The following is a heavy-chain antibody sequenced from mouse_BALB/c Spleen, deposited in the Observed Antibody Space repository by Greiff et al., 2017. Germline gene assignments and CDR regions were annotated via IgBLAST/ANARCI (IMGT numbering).Heavy chain of an antibody. Sequence: EVKLQESGPDLVKPSQSLSLTCTVTGYSITSDYAWNWIRQFPGNKLEWMGYISYSGSTSYNPSLKSRISITRDTSKNQFFLQLNSVTTEDTATYYCARWGYGSSLYYAMDYWGQGTSVTVSS. J-gene: IGHJ4*01. CDR3: ARWGYGSSLYYAMDY. CDR1: GYSITSDYA. D-gene: IGHD1-1*01. CDR2: ISYSGST. V-gene: IGHV3-2*02.